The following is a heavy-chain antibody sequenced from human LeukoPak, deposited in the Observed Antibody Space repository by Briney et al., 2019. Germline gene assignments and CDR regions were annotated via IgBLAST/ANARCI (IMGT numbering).Heavy chain of an antibody. Sequence: ASVKVSCKASGYTFTSYYMNWVRQAPGQGLEWMGRINPNTGGTNYAQNFQGSVTMTRDTSITTVYMELSRLRSDDTAVYHCARVGDGLNDGFDIWGQGTMVTVSS. V-gene: IGHV1-2*06. J-gene: IGHJ3*02. D-gene: IGHD5-24*01. CDR3: ARVGDGLNDGFDI. CDR2: INPNTGGT. CDR1: GYTFTSYY.